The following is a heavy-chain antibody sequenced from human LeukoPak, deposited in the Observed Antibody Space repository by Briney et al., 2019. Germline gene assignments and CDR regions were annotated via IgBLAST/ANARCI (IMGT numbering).Heavy chain of an antibody. CDR2: IRYDGSNK. CDR1: GFTFSSYG. D-gene: IGHD3-22*01. Sequence: GGSLRLSCAASGFTFSSYGMHWVRQAPGKGLGWVAFIRYDGSNKYYADSVKGRFTISRDNSKNTLYLQMNSLRAEDTAVYYCAKERVYYDSSGYYYFDYWGQGTLVTVSS. J-gene: IGHJ4*02. V-gene: IGHV3-30*02. CDR3: AKERVYYDSSGYYYFDY.